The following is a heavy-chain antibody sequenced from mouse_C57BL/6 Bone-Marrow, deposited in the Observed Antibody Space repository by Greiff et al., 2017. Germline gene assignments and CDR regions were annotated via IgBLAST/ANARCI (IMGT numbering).Heavy chain of an antibody. CDR1: GFTFSRSA. J-gene: IGHJ2*01. D-gene: IGHD1-1*01. Sequence: EVTVVASGGGLVKPGGSLPLSCASSGFTFSRSAMSCVRQTPATRLEWADTISDGGSYTYYPDNAKGRFTISRDNSTNNLYQQMSHLKSEDTAMYYWASLFTVYFDYWDQGTTRTESS. V-gene: IGHV5-4*03. CDR3: ASLFTVYFDY. CDR2: ISDGGSYT.